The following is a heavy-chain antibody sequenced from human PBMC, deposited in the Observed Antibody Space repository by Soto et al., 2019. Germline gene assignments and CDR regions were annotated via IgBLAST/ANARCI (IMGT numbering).Heavy chain of an antibody. J-gene: IGHJ4*02. Sequence: QVHLVQSGAEVKKPGASVKVSCKASGYTFTSYGITWVRQAPGQGLEWMGWISAHNGNTDYAQKLQGRVILTRDTSTSTDYMALRSLRSDDTAVYYCARGGYGDYWGQGAVVTVSS. CDR1: GYTFTSYG. V-gene: IGHV1-18*01. D-gene: IGHD1-1*01. CDR3: ARGGYGDY. CDR2: ISAHNGNT.